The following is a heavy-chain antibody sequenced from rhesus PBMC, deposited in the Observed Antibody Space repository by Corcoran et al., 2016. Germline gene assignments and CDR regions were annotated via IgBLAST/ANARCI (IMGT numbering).Heavy chain of an antibody. V-gene: IGHV4-169*02. CDR2: IYVSGSST. D-gene: IGHD5-24*01. J-gene: IGHJ4*01. CDR1: GGSISSSY. CDR3: ASAQEIAGSRYFDY. Sequence: QLLLQESGPGLVKPSETLSVTCAVSGGSISSSYWSWIRQAPGKGLDWIGYIYVSGSSTNYNPSLKSRVTLLVETSKNQLFLKLSSVTAADTAVYYCASAQEIAGSRYFDYWGQGVLVTVSS.